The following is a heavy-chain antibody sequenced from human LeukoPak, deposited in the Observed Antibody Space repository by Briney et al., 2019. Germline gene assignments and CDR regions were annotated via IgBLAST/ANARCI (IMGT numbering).Heavy chain of an antibody. J-gene: IGHJ5*02. V-gene: IGHV1-2*02. CDR1: GYTFTGYY. D-gene: IGHD3-10*01. CDR2: INPNNGDT. CDR3: VRGVAALGYNWFDP. Sequence: ASVKVSCTASGYTFTGYYMHWVRQAPGQGLEWMGWINPNNGDTHYAQKFQGTVTMTRDTSISTAYMELSSLRSDDTAVYYCVRGVAALGYNWFDPWGQGTLVTVSS.